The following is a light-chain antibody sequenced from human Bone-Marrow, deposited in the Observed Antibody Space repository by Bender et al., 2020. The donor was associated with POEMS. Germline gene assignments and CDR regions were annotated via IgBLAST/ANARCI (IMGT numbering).Light chain of an antibody. CDR2: YDD. J-gene: IGLJ2*01. CDR3: AAWDDNLNGHI. Sequence: QSVLTQPPSASGTPGQRVIIACSGSNSNIGSNAVNWYQQLPGQAPKLLIYYDDMLTAGVSDRFSGSKSGTSASLAISGLQSVDEASYFCAAWDDNLNGHIFGGGTKLTVL. V-gene: IGLV1-36*01. CDR1: NSNIGSNA.